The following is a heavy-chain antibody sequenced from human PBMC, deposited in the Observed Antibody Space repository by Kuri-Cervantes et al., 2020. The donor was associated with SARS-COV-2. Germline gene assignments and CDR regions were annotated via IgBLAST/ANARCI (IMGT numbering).Heavy chain of an antibody. J-gene: IGHJ5*02. CDR2: INHSGST. CDR3: VRGMTIFGVVMDLGWFDP. D-gene: IGHD3-3*01. CDR1: GGSFSGYY. V-gene: IGHV4-34*01. Sequence: GSLRLSCAVYGGSFSGYYWSWIRQPPGKGLEWIGEINHSGSTNYNPSLKSRVTISVDTSKNQFSLKLSSVTAADTAVYYCVRGMTIFGVVMDLGWFDPWGQGTLVTVSS.